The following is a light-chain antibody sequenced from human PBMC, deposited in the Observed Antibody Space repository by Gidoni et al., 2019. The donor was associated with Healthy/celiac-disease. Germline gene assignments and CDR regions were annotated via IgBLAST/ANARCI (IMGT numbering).Light chain of an antibody. V-gene: IGLV2-14*01. CDR1: SSDVGGYNY. J-gene: IGLJ2*01. CDR3: SSYTSSSSPV. CDR2: EVR. Sequence: QSALTQPASVSGSPGPSITISCTGTSSDVGGYNYVSWYQQHPGKAPKLMIYEVRNRPSGVSNRFSGSKSGNTASLTISGLQAEDEADYYCSSYTSSSSPVFGGGTKLTVL.